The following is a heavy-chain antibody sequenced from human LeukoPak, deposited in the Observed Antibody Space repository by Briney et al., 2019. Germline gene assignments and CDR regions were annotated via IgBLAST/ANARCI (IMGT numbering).Heavy chain of an antibody. Sequence: PSETLSLTCAVYGGSFSGYYWSWIRQPPGKGLEWIGEINHSGSTNYNPSLKSRVTVSVDTSKNQFSLKLSSVTAADTAVYYCASTLRYFDLYFDYWGQGTLVTVSS. CDR1: GGSFSGYY. D-gene: IGHD3-9*01. CDR3: ASTLRYFDLYFDY. CDR2: INHSGST. V-gene: IGHV4-34*01. J-gene: IGHJ4*02.